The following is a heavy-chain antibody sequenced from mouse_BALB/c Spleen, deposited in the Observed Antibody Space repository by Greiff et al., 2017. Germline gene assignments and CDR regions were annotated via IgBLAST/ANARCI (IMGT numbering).Heavy chain of an antibody. Sequence: EVMLVESGGGLVQPGGSLKLSCAASGFTFSSYGMSWVRQTPDKRLELVATINSNGGSTYYPDSVKGRFTISRDNAKNTLYLQMSSLKSEDTAMYYCAREGYDQGADAMDYWGQGTSVTVSS. J-gene: IGHJ4*01. CDR1: GFTFSSYG. D-gene: IGHD2-14*01. V-gene: IGHV5-6-3*01. CDR2: INSNGGST. CDR3: AREGYDQGADAMDY.